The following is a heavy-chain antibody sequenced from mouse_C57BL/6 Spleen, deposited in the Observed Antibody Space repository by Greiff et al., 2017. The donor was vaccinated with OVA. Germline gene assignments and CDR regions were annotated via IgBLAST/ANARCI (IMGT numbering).Heavy chain of an antibody. CDR1: GYTFTDYE. D-gene: IGHD1-1*01. CDR3: TRLLVKDYGSSYPYAMDY. Sequence: QVHVKQSGAELVRPGASVTLSCKASGYTFTDYEMHWVKQTPVHGLEWIGAIDPETGGTAYNQKFKGKAILTADKSSSTAYMELRSLTSEDSAVYYCTRLLVKDYGSSYPYAMDYWGQGTSVTVSS. J-gene: IGHJ4*01. CDR2: IDPETGGT. V-gene: IGHV1-15*01.